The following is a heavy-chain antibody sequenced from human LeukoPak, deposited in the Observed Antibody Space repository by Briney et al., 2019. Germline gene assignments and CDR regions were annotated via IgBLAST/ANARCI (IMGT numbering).Heavy chain of an antibody. J-gene: IGHJ3*02. CDR1: GYTFTSYD. V-gene: IGHV1-8*01. CDR3: ARVERDAFDI. Sequence: ASVKVSCKASGYTFTSYDINWVRQATGQGLEWMGWMNPNSGNTGYAQKIQGRVTMTRNTSISTAYMELSSLRSEDTAVYYCARVERDAFDIWGQGTMVTVSS. D-gene: IGHD5-24*01. CDR2: MNPNSGNT.